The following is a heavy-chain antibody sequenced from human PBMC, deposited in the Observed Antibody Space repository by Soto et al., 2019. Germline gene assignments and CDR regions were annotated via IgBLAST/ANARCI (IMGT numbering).Heavy chain of an antibody. CDR1: GDSISSGGYY. CDR3: ARAFSSNWYIPY. Sequence: SETLSLTCTVSGDSISSGGYYWSWIRQDPGKGLEWIGYIYYSGTTYYNPALKSRVTMSVDTSENQFSLNLSSVTAADTAVYYCARAFSSNWYIPYWGQGTLVTVSS. J-gene: IGHJ4*02. CDR2: IYYSGTT. D-gene: IGHD6-13*01. V-gene: IGHV4-31*03.